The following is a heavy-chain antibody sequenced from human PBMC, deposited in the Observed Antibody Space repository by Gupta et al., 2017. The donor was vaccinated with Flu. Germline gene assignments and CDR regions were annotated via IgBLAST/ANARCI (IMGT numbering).Heavy chain of an antibody. Sequence: EVQLVESGGGLVQPGRSLRLSCAASGFTFDDFAMHWVRQAPGKGLEWVSGISWNSGSLRYADSVKGRFTISRDNAKNSLHLQMNSLTVEDTALYYCAKGEAAAGPEDWFDPWGQGTLVTVSS. D-gene: IGHD6-13*01. CDR1: GFTFDDFA. CDR3: AKGEAAAGPEDWFDP. V-gene: IGHV3-9*01. CDR2: ISWNSGSL. J-gene: IGHJ5*02.